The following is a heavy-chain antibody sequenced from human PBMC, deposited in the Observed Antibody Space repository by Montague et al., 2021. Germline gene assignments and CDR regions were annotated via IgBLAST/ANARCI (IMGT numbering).Heavy chain of an antibody. D-gene: IGHD2-2*01. CDR3: AKDAGIVVVPARHFDY. V-gene: IGHV3-9*01. CDR2: ISWNSGSI. CDR1: GFTFDDYA. J-gene: IGHJ4*02. Sequence: PLRLSCAASGFTFDDYAMHWVRQTPGKGLEWVSGISWNSGSIGYADSVKGRFTISRDNAENSLYLQMNSLRAEDTALYYCAKDAGIVVVPARHFDYWGQGTLVTVSS.